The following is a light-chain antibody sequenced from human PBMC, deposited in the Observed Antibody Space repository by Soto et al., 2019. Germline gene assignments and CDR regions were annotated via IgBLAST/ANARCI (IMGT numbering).Light chain of an antibody. CDR2: LCS. CDR3: MQALETPYT. CDR1: QRLLHSNGNTF. J-gene: IGKJ2*01. V-gene: IGKV2-28*01. Sequence: EIVMTQSPPSLTVTPGEPASISCRSSQRLLHSNGNTFLDWYLQKPGQSPQLLIYLCSTRASGVPDRVSGSAAGTDYTLKISRVEAEDVGVYYCMQALETPYTLGQGTKVDIK.